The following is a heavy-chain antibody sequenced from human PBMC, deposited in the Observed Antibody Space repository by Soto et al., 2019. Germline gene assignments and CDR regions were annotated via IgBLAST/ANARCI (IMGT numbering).Heavy chain of an antibody. CDR2: IKSKTDGGTT. V-gene: IGHV3-15*01. J-gene: IGHJ6*02. CDR1: GFTFSNAC. Sequence: GGSLSLSCAASGFTFSNACMSWVCQAPWKGLEWVGRIKSKTDGGTTDYAAPVKGRFTISRDDSKNTLYLQMNSLRTGDTAVHYCTTDFSDYYHRMDVWAQGTTLTASS. D-gene: IGHD6-19*01. CDR3: TTDFSDYYHRMDV.